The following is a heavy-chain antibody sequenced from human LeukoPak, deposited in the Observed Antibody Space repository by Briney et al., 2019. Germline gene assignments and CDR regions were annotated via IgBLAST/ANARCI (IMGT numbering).Heavy chain of an antibody. V-gene: IGHV3-64*01. J-gene: IGHJ6*03. CDR3: AKAQRYYGSGAYMDV. Sequence: PGGSLRLSCAASGFTFSSYAMHWVRQAPGKGLEYVSAISSNGGSTYYANSVKGRFTISRDNSKNTLYLQMNSLRAEDTAVYYCAKAQRYYGSGAYMDVWGKGTTVTVSS. D-gene: IGHD3-10*01. CDR1: GFTFSSYA. CDR2: ISSNGGST.